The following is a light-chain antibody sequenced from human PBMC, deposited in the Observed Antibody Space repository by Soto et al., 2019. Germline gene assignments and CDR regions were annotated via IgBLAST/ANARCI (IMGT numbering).Light chain of an antibody. J-gene: IGKJ3*01. CDR2: DAS. CDR1: QSVSSY. V-gene: IGKV3-11*01. CDR3: QQRSNWPPRFT. Sequence: EIVLTQSPATLSLSPGERATLSCRASQSVSSYLAWYQQKPGQAPRLLIYDASNRATGIPARFSGSGSGTDFALTISSLEPEDFAVYYCQQRSNWPPRFTFGPGPKVDI.